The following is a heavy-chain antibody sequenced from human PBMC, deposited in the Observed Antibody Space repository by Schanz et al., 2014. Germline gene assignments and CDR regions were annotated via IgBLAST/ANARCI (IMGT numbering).Heavy chain of an antibody. Sequence: VQLVESGGGLVQPGGSLRLSCAASGFIFSNSWMSWVRQAPGKGLEWVANIKQDGSEKYYVDSVKGRFTISRDNAKNSLYLQMNTLRTEDTAVYYCAKELNRRGGQTNFYYYYGMDVWGQGTTVTVSS. CDR3: AKELNRRGGQTNFYYYYGMDV. J-gene: IGHJ6*02. D-gene: IGHD5-12*01. CDR2: IKQDGSEK. V-gene: IGHV3-7*01. CDR1: GFIFSNSW.